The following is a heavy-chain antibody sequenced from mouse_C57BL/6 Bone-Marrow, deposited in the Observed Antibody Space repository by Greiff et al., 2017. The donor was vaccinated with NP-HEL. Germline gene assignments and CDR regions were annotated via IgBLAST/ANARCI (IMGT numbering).Heavy chain of an antibody. J-gene: IGHJ3*01. Sequence: LVESGAELARPGASVKLSCKASGYTFTSYGISWVKQRTGQGLEWIGEIYPRSGNTYYNEKFKGKATLTADESSSTAYMELRSLTSEDSAVYFCARGNYSNPFAYWGQGTLVTVSA. CDR3: ARGNYSNPFAY. V-gene: IGHV1-81*01. CDR2: IYPRSGNT. D-gene: IGHD2-5*01. CDR1: GYTFTSYG.